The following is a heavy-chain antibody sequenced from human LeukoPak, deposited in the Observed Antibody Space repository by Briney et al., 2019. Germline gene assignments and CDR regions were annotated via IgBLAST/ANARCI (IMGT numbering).Heavy chain of an antibody. D-gene: IGHD2-8*01. V-gene: IGHV1-2*04. CDR1: GYTFTSYD. J-gene: IGHJ5*02. Sequence: ASVKVSCKASGYTFTSYDINWVRQATGQGLEWMGWINPNSGGTNYAQKFQGWVTMTRDTSISTAYMELSRLRSDDTAVYYCARSGHRGLYCTNGVCYGPNWFDPWGQGTLVTVSS. CDR2: INPNSGGT. CDR3: ARSGHRGLYCTNGVCYGPNWFDP.